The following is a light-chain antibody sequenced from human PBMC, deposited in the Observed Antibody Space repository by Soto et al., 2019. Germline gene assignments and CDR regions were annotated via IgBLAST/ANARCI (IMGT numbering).Light chain of an antibody. CDR2: KVS. CDR3: MQGTHWPWT. V-gene: IGKV2-30*01. Sequence: DVGMTQSPLSLPVTLGQPASISCRSSQSPLYSDGNTYLSWFQQRPGQSPRRLIYKVSNRDSGVPDRFSGSGSGTDFTLKISRVEAEDVGVYYCMQGTHWPWTFGQGTKVEIK. J-gene: IGKJ1*01. CDR1: QSPLYSDGNTY.